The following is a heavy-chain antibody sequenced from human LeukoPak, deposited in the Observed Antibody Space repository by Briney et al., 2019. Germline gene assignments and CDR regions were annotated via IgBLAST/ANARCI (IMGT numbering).Heavy chain of an antibody. J-gene: IGHJ4*02. V-gene: IGHV1-69*13. D-gene: IGHD3-9*01. Sequence: GASVKVSCKASGGTFSSYVISWVRQAPGQGLEWMGGIIPIFGTANYAQKFQGRVTITADESTSTAYMELSSLRSEDTAVYYCARGDLLTGYYRAYYFDYWGQGTLVTVSS. CDR1: GGTFSSYV. CDR2: IIPIFGTA. CDR3: ARGDLLTGYYRAYYFDY.